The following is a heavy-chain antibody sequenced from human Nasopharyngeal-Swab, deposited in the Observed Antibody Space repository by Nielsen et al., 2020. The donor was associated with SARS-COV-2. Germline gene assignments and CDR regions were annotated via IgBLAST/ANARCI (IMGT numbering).Heavy chain of an antibody. CDR2: INHSGST. V-gene: IGHV4-34*01. CDR3: ASQPGTANNGANWFDP. Sequence: GSLRLSCAVYGGSFSGYYWSWIRQPPGKGLEWIGEINHSGSTNYNPSLKSRVTISVDTSENQFSLKLSSVTAADTAVYYCASQPGTANNGANWFDPWGQGTLVTVSS. D-gene: IGHD1/OR15-1a*01. CDR1: GGSFSGYY. J-gene: IGHJ5*02.